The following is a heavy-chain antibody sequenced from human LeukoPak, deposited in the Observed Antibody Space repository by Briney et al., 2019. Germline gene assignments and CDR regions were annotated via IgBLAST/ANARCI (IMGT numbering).Heavy chain of an antibody. Sequence: PGGSLRLSCAASGFTFSSYSMNWVRQAPEKGLEWVSYISSSSSTIYYADSVKGRFTISRDNAKNSLYLQMNSLRAEDTAVYYCARDDSDSSGGALGSNYYYYYGMDVWGQGTTVTVSS. V-gene: IGHV3-48*01. CDR2: ISSSSSTI. D-gene: IGHD6-25*01. CDR3: ARDDSDSSGGALGSNYYYYYGMDV. J-gene: IGHJ6*02. CDR1: GFTFSSYS.